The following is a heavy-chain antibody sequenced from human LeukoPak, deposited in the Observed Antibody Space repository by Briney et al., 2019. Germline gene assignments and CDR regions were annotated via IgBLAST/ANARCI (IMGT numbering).Heavy chain of an antibody. J-gene: IGHJ4*02. Sequence: GGSLRLSCAASGFTFDDYAMHWVRQAPGKGLEWVSGISWNSGSIGYADSVKGRFTISGDNAKNSLYLQMNSLRAEDTALYYCAKDIRDHILTGYPDYWGQGTLVTVSS. V-gene: IGHV3-9*01. D-gene: IGHD3-9*01. CDR1: GFTFDDYA. CDR3: AKDIRDHILTGYPDY. CDR2: ISWNSGSI.